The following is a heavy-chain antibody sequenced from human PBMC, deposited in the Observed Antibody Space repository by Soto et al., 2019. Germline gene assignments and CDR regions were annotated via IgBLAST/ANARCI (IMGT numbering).Heavy chain of an antibody. CDR3: ARGLGGARTYFDY. CDR1: GYTFTSCG. Sequence: ASVKVSCKASGYTFTSCGMHWVRQAPGQRLEWMGWINAGNGNTKYSQKFQGRVTITRDTSASTAYMELSSLRSEDTAVYYCARGLGGARTYFDYWGQGTLVTVSS. CDR2: INAGNGNT. J-gene: IGHJ4*02. D-gene: IGHD3-10*01. V-gene: IGHV1-3*01.